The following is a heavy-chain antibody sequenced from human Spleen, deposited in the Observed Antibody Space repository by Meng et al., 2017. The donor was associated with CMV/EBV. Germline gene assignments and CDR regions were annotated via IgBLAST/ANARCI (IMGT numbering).Heavy chain of an antibody. J-gene: IGHJ4*02. CDR1: GGSFSGYY. CDR3: ARDPVTTYYFDY. D-gene: IGHD5-18*01. V-gene: IGHV4-34*01. CDR2: INHSGST. Sequence: VQLQQWGAGLLKPSDTLSLTCAVYGGSFSGYYWSWIRQPPGKGLEWIGEINHSGSTNYNPSLKSRVTISVDTSKNQFSLKLSSVTAADTAVYYCARDPVTTYYFDYWGQGTLVTVSS.